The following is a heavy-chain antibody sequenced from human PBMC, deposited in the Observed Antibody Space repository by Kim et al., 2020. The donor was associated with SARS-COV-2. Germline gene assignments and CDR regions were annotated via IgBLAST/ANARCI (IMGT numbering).Heavy chain of an antibody. Sequence: GGSLRLSCAASGFTFSSYGMHWVRQAPGKGLEWVAVIWYDGSNKYYADSVKGRFTISRDNSKNTLYLQMNSLRAEDTAVYYCARDDRWAELRGFRYFGWSPVLGAGMDVWGQGTTVTVSS. CDR2: IWYDGSNK. CDR1: GFTFSSYG. J-gene: IGHJ6*02. D-gene: IGHD3-9*01. V-gene: IGHV3-33*01. CDR3: ARDDRWAELRGFRYFGWSPVLGAGMDV.